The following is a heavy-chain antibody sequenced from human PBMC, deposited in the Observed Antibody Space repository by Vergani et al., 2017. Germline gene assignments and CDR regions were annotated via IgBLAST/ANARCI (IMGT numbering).Heavy chain of an antibody. V-gene: IGHV1-3*01. D-gene: IGHD2-2*01. CDR2: TNAGNGNT. Sequence: QVQLVQSGAEVKKPGASVKVSCKASGYTFTSYAMHWVRQAPGQRLEWMGWTNAGNGNTKYSQKFQGRVTITRDTSASTAYMELSSLRSEDTAVYYCARDAPVCSSTSCYVAGGFDYWGQGTLVTVSS. J-gene: IGHJ4*02. CDR3: ARDAPVCSSTSCYVAGGFDY. CDR1: GYTFTSYA.